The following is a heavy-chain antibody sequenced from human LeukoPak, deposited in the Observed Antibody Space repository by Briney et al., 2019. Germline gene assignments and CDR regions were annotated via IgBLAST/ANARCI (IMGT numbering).Heavy chain of an antibody. Sequence: SETLSLTCTVSGGSISSTSYFWGWIRQPPGKGLEWTGSIYYSGSTNYNPSLKSPVTMSVDTPKNQFSLKLTSVTAADTAVYYCARQSIAARGYYYYMDVWGKGTTVTVSS. CDR1: GGSISSTSYF. V-gene: IGHV4-39*01. CDR2: IYYSGST. D-gene: IGHD6-6*01. J-gene: IGHJ6*03. CDR3: ARQSIAARGYYYYMDV.